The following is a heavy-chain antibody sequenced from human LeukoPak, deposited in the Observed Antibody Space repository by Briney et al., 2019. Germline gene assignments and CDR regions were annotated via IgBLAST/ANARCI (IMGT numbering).Heavy chain of an antibody. CDR3: VRNGNLISVGFDY. CDR2: MGDSDGYI. Sequence: GSLRLSCAASGLTLNSYGMNWVRQAPGKGLEWLAYMGDSDGYIFHADSVKGRFTISRDNAKNSVFLQMSSLRAEDAAIYYCVRNGNLISVGFDYWGLGTLVTLSS. CDR1: GLTLNSYG. J-gene: IGHJ4*02. D-gene: IGHD6-19*01. V-gene: IGHV3-48*03.